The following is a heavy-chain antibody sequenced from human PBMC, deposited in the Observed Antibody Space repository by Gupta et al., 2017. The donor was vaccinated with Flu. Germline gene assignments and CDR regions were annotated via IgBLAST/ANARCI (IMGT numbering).Heavy chain of an antibody. CDR2: IYWNDDK. CDR3: ARGAGLEQLWWGGYFDY. Sequence: QITLKESGPTLVKPTQTLTLTCTFSGFSLSTSGVGVGWIRQPPGKALEWLALIYWNDDKRYSPSLKSRLTITKDTSKNQVVLTMTNMDPVDTATYYCARGAGLEQLWWGGYFDYWGQGTLVTVSS. D-gene: IGHD5-18*01. CDR1: GFSLSTSGVG. J-gene: IGHJ4*02. V-gene: IGHV2-5*01.